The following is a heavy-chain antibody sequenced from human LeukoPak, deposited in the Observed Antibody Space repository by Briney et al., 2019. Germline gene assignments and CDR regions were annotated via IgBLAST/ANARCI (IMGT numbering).Heavy chain of an antibody. J-gene: IGHJ4*02. D-gene: IGHD3-16*01. CDR2: IKTKTDGDRT. Sequence: GGSPRLSCVVSGFTISNAWMSWIRQAPGKGLEWVGRIKTKTDGDRTDYAAPVEGRFTISRDDSKNTLSLQMNSRKTADTAVYYCVGGPARIRYCGQGTLVTVSS. CDR3: VGGPARIRY. V-gene: IGHV3-15*01. CDR1: GFTISNAW.